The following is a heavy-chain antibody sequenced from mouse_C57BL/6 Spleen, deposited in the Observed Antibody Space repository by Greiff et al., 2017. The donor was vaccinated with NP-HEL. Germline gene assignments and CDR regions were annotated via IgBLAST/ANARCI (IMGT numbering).Heavy chain of an antibody. V-gene: IGHV14-4*01. CDR1: GFNIKDDY. J-gene: IGHJ3*01. D-gene: IGHD2-4*01. CDR3: TPYDYGFAY. Sequence: VQLQQSGAELVRPGASVKLSCTASGFNIKDDYMHWVKQRPEQGLEWIGWIDPENGDTEYASKFQGKATITADTSSNTAYLQLSSLTSEDTAVYYCTPYDYGFAYWGQGTLVTVSA. CDR2: IDPENGDT.